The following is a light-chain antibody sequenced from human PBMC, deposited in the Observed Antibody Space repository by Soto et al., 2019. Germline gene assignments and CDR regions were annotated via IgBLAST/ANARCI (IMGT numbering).Light chain of an antibody. J-gene: IGLJ3*02. CDR1: SSNIGSNY. CDR3: AAWDDSLSANWV. V-gene: IGLV1-47*01. Sequence: QSVLTQPPSASATPGQRVTISCSGSSSNIGSNYVYWYQQLPGTAPKLLIYRNSQRPSGVPDRFSGSKSGTPASLAISGLRSEDEADYYCAAWDDSLSANWVFGGGTKLTVL. CDR2: RNS.